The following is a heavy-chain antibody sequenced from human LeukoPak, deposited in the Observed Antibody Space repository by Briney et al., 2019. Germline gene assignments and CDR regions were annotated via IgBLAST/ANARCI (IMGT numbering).Heavy chain of an antibody. D-gene: IGHD3-22*01. CDR1: GYNFIGYF. Sequence: ASVKVSCKASGYNFIGYFIHWVRQAPGQGLEWMGWIIPNNGGTNYAQKFQGRVTITADTSTSTAYMELSSLRCEDTAVYYCARTNYYDSSGYQGAGTYYYGMDVWGQGTTVTVSS. CDR3: ARTNYYDSSGYQGAGTYYYGMDV. J-gene: IGHJ6*02. CDR2: IIPNNGGT. V-gene: IGHV1-2*02.